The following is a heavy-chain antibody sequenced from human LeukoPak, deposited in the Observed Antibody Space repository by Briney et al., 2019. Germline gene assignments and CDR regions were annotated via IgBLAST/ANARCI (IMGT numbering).Heavy chain of an antibody. CDR3: ARGRHIVATINWFDA. J-gene: IGHJ5*02. V-gene: IGHV1-69*13. CDR1: GGTFNSYA. Sequence: ASVKVSCKASGGTFNSYAISWVRQAPGQGLEWMGGIIPFFSTTNYAQKFQGRVTITADESTYTAYMELSSLRSEDTAVYYCARGRHIVATINWFDAWGQGTLVTVSS. D-gene: IGHD5-12*01. CDR2: IIPFFSTT.